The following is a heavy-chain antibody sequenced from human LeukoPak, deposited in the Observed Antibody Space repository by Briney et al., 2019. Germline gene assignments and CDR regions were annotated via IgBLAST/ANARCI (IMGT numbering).Heavy chain of an antibody. Sequence: SETLSLTCAVYGGSFSGYYWSWIRQPPGKGLEWIGEINHSGSTNYNPSLKSRVTISVDTSKNQFSLKLSSVTAADTAVYYCARDVRDFWSGYPKYYFDYWGQGTLVTVSS. J-gene: IGHJ4*02. CDR2: INHSGST. V-gene: IGHV4-34*01. D-gene: IGHD3-3*01. CDR1: GGSFSGYY. CDR3: ARDVRDFWSGYPKYYFDY.